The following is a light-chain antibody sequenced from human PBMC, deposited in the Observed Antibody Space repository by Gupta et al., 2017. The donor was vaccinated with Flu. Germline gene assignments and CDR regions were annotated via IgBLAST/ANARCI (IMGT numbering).Light chain of an antibody. CDR2: ENY. CDR1: SSNIGNNY. J-gene: IGLJ3*02. CDR3: GTWDRTRSSWE. Sequence: KVTIPCSGSSSNIGNNYVSWYQQLPGTAPKLIIYENYKRPSGIPDRFSGSKSGTSATLDITGLQTGDGADYYCGTWDRTRSSWEFGGGTKLTVL. V-gene: IGLV1-51*02.